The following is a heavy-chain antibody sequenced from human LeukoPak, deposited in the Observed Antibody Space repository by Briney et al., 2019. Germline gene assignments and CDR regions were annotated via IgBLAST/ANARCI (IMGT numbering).Heavy chain of an antibody. J-gene: IGHJ4*02. V-gene: IGHV3-23*01. CDR2: ISGSGGST. CDR1: GFTFSSYA. Sequence: HPGGSLRLSCAASGFTFSSYAMSWVRQAPGKGLEWVSAISGSGGSTYYADSVKGRFTISRDNSKNTLYLQMNSLRAEDTAVYYCARGTTFSLLGYWGQGTLVTVSS. D-gene: IGHD3-16*01. CDR3: ARGTTFSLLGY.